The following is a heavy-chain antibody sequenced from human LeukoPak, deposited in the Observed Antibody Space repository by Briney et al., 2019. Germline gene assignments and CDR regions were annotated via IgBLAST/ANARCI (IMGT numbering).Heavy chain of an antibody. CDR2: ISGSGGST. CDR3: AGRGSGSYFDY. V-gene: IGHV3-23*01. CDR1: GFTFSTYG. D-gene: IGHD3-10*01. J-gene: IGHJ4*02. Sequence: GGSLRLSCAASGFTFSTYGMNWVRQAPGKGLEWVSAISGSGGSTYYADSVKGRFTISRDNSKNTLYLQMNSLRAEDTAVYYCAGRGSGSYFDYWGQGTLVTVSS.